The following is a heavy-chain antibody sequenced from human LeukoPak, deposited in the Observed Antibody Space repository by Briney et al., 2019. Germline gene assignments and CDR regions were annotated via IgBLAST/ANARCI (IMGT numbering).Heavy chain of an antibody. V-gene: IGHV3-53*01. J-gene: IGHJ6*02. D-gene: IGHD1-26*01. CDR2: IYSGGST. CDR1: GFTVSSNY. Sequence: GGSLRLSCAASGFTVSSNYMSWVRQAPGKGLEWVSVIYSGGSTYYADSVKGRFTISRDNSKNTLYLQMNSLRAEDTAVYYCARDMRGSYYGYYYYYYGMDVWGQGTTVTVSS. CDR3: ARDMRGSYYGYYYYYYGMDV.